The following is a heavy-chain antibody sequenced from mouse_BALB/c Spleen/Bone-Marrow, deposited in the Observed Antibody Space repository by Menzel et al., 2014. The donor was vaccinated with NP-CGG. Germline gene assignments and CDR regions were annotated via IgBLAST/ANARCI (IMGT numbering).Heavy chain of an antibody. CDR2: INPYNDGT. CDR3: ARPRQLGLHSYFDY. D-gene: IGHD3-2*01. J-gene: IGHJ2*01. V-gene: IGHV1-14*01. Sequence: EVQLVESGPELVKPGASVKMSCKASGYTFTSYVMHWVKQKPGQGLEWIGYINPYNDGTKYNEKFKGKATLTSDKSSSTAYMELSSLTSEDSAVYYCARPRQLGLHSYFDYWGQGTTRTVAS. CDR1: GYTFTSYV.